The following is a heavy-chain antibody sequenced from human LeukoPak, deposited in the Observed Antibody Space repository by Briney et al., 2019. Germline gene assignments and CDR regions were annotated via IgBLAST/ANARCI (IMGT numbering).Heavy chain of an antibody. D-gene: IGHD3-3*01. Sequence: PGGSLRLSCAASGFTFSSYSMNWVRQAPGKGLEWVSSISSSSSYIYYADSVKGRFTISRDNAKNSLYLQMNSLRAEDTAVYYCARNDFWSGPFDYWGQGTLVTVSS. J-gene: IGHJ4*02. CDR2: ISSSSSYI. V-gene: IGHV3-21*01. CDR3: ARNDFWSGPFDY. CDR1: GFTFSSYS.